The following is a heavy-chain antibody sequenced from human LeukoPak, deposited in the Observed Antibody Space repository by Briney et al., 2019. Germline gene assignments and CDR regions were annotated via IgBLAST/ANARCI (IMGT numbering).Heavy chain of an antibody. CDR2: ISSSSSYI. J-gene: IGHJ6*02. Sequence: GGSLRLSGAASGFTFSSYSMNWVRQAPGKGLEWVSSISSSSSYIYYADSVKGRFTISRDSAKNSLYLQMNSLRAEDTAVYYCAREGFSSSWQGYYYYGMDVWGQGITVTVSS. V-gene: IGHV3-21*01. CDR3: AREGFSSSWQGYYYYGMDV. CDR1: GFTFSSYS. D-gene: IGHD6-13*01.